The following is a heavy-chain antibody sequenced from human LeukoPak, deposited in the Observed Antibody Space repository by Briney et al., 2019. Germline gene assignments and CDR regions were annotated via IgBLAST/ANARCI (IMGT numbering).Heavy chain of an antibody. J-gene: IGHJ4*02. D-gene: IGHD5-18*01. CDR3: ARASISSPNTAMVAFDY. V-gene: IGHV4-59*01. CDR1: GGSISSYY. CDR2: IYYSGST. Sequence: SETLSLTCTVSGGSISSYYWSWIRQPPVKGLEWIGYIYYSGSTNYNPSLKSRVTISVDTSKNQFSLKLSSVTAADTAVYYCARASISSPNTAMVAFDYWGQGTLVTVSS.